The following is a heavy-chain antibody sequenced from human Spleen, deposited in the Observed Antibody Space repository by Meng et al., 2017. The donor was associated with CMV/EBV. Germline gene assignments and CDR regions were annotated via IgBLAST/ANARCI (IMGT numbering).Heavy chain of an antibody. D-gene: IGHD4-23*01. CDR1: GFTFSSYA. V-gene: IGHV3-23*01. J-gene: IGHJ6*02. CDR3: ASLGGRASPPNGFYYYGMDV. Sequence: GGSLRLSCAASGFTFSSYAMSWVRQAPGKGLEWVSAITGSSRSTYYADSVKGRFTISRDNSKKTLYLQMTSLRVEDTAEYYCASLGGRASPPNGFYYYGMDVWGRGTTVTVSS. CDR2: ITGSSRST.